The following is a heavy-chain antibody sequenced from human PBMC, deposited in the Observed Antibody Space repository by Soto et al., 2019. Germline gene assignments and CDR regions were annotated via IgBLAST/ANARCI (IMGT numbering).Heavy chain of an antibody. V-gene: IGHV1-2*02. CDR1: GYTFTGNY. D-gene: IGHD1-26*01. CDR2: INPNSGGT. J-gene: IGHJ5*02. Sequence: GASVKVSCKASGYTFTGNYMHWVRQAPGQGLEWMGWINPNSGGTDYAQKFQGRVTMTRDTSISTAYMELSRLRSDDTAVYYCAGGVLSGSYYNWFDPWGQGTPVTVSS. CDR3: AGGVLSGSYYNWFDP.